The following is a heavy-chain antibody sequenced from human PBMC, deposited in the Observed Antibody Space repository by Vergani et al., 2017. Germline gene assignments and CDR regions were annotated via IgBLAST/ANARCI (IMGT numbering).Heavy chain of an antibody. CDR3: ARGTGYYFDY. Sequence: QVQLQQWGAGVVKPSGTLSLTCAVFGESFSSFYWSWIRQPPGKGLEWIGEINNDGHTNYNPSLESRVTVSRDTAKNQFSLKLSSVTAADTAVYYCARGTGYYFDYWGQGTLVTVSS. CDR2: INNDGHT. D-gene: IGHD1-14*01. J-gene: IGHJ4*02. CDR1: GESFSSFY. V-gene: IGHV4-34*02.